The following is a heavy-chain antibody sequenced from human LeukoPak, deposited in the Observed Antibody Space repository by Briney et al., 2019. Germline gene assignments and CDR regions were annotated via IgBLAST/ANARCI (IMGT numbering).Heavy chain of an antibody. J-gene: IGHJ2*01. V-gene: IGHV3-11*04. D-gene: IGHD6-6*01. CDR1: GFSFSGYW. CDR3: ARDGPPSIAARLPGRYFDL. Sequence: GGSLRLSCAASGFSFSGYWMRWVRQAPGKGLEWVSYISSSGSTIYYADSVKGRFTISRDNAKNSLYLQMNSLRAEDTAVYYCARDGPPSIAARLPGRYFDLWGRGTLVTVSS. CDR2: ISSSGSTI.